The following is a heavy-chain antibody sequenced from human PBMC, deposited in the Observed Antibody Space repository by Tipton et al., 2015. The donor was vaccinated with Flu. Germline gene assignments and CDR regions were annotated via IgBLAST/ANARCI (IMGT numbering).Heavy chain of an antibody. J-gene: IGHJ4*02. Sequence: LSLTCAASGFTFSNYAMTWVRQAPGKGLEWVSAISGSVIGTYYADSVKGRFTISRDNSNNTVYLQMNSLRDGDTAVYYCAKEPGLLRYFDSWGQGTPVTVSS. CDR1: GFTFSNYA. V-gene: IGHV3-23*01. D-gene: IGHD2-8*02. CDR3: AKEPGLLRYFDS. CDR2: ISGSVIGT.